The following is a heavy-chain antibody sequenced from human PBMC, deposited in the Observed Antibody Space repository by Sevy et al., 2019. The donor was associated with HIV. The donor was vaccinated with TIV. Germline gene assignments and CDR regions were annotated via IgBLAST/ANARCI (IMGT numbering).Heavy chain of an antibody. V-gene: IGHV3-30*02. Sequence: GGCLRLSCAASGFTFSSYGMRWVRQAPGKGLEWVAFIRYDGSNKYYADSVKGRFTISRDNSKNTLYLQMNSLRAEDTAVYYCATSRYCSGGSCYGADYYYGMDVWGQGTTVTVSS. D-gene: IGHD2-15*01. J-gene: IGHJ6*02. CDR2: IRYDGSNK. CDR3: ATSRYCSGGSCYGADYYYGMDV. CDR1: GFTFSSYG.